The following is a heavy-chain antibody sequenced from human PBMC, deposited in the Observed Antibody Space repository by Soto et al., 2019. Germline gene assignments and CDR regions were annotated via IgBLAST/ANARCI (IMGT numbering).Heavy chain of an antibody. Sequence: QVQLQQWGAGPLKPSETLSLTCAVYGGSFSGYYWSWIRQPPGKGLEWIGEINHSGSTNYNPSLKSRVTISVDTSKNQFSLKLSSVTAADTAVYYCARARSAARPFDYWGQGTLVTVSS. CDR3: ARARSAARPFDY. CDR2: INHSGST. CDR1: GGSFSGYY. D-gene: IGHD6-6*01. J-gene: IGHJ4*02. V-gene: IGHV4-34*01.